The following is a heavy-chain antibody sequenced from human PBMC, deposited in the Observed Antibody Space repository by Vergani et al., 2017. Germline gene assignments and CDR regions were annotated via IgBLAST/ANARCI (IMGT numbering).Heavy chain of an antibody. D-gene: IGHD4-11*01. V-gene: IGHV1-8*01. CDR1: GYSFTSHD. Sequence: VQSGDEVKKPGASVKVSCEASGYSFTSHDIYWVRQAPGQGLEWMGWMSPDSGNRGFAQNFQGRISMTRNTSINTAYMELSSLTSEDTAIYYCARDYSNNNYFDPWGQGTLVTVSS. CDR2: MSPDSGNR. CDR3: ARDYSNNNYFDP. J-gene: IGHJ5*02.